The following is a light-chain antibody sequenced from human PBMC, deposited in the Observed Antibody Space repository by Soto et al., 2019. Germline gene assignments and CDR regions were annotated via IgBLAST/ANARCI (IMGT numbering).Light chain of an antibody. Sequence: EIVMTQSPATLSFSPGERATLSCRASQRITTVAWYQQKPGQAPRLLIYGLSIRAPGVPARFSVSGSGTEFTLTISSLQSEDFAVYFCQQYYDWPTFGQGTKV. CDR2: GLS. J-gene: IGKJ1*01. CDR3: QQYYDWPT. V-gene: IGKV3-15*01. CDR1: QRITT.